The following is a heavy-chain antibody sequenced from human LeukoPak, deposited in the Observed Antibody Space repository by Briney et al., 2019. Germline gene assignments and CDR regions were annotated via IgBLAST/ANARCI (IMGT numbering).Heavy chain of an antibody. CDR3: TSVGFGPYYFDN. J-gene: IGHJ4*02. D-gene: IGHD3-10*01. CDR2: IKSKPDGGTT. Sequence: GGSLRLSCAVSEFPFSKAWMSWVRQAPGKGLEWVGRIKSKPDGGTTDYAAPVKGRFTISRDDSKNTLYLQMSSLKTEDTAVYYCTSVGFGPYYFDNWGQGSLVTVSS. CDR1: EFPFSKAW. V-gene: IGHV3-15*01.